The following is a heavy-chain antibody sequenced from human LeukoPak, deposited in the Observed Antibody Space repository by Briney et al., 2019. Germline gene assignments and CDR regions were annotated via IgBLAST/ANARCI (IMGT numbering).Heavy chain of an antibody. J-gene: IGHJ4*02. CDR1: GGSISSSSYY. CDR2: IYYSGST. D-gene: IGHD2-21*02. V-gene: IGHV4-39*07. Sequence: SETLSLTCTVSGGSISSSSYYWGWIRQPPGKGLEWIGSIYYSGSTYYNPPLKSRVTISVDTSKNQFSLKLSSVTAADPAVYYCARVVRDVVVTAIAHKYYFDYWGQGTLVTVSS. CDR3: ARVVRDVVVTAIAHKYYFDY.